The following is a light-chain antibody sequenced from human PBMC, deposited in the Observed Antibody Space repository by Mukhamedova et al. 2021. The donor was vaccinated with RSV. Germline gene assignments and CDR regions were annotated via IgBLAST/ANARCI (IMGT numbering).Light chain of an antibody. V-gene: IGKV3-15*01. CDR3: QQYNNWPPSYT. CDR2: GAS. CDR1: QSVSSN. J-gene: IGKJ2*01. Sequence: ATLSCRASQSVSSNLAWYQQKPGQAPRLLIYGASTRATGIPARFSGSGSGTEFTLTISSMQSEDFAVYYCQQYNNWPPSYTFGQGT.